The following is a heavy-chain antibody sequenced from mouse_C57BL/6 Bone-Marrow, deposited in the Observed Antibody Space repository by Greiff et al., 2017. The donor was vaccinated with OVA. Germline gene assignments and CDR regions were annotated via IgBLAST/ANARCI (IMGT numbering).Heavy chain of an antibody. J-gene: IGHJ3*01. CDR1: GFNIKDDY. D-gene: IGHD2-4*01. CDR2: IDPENGDT. CDR3: TTDDYPFAY. V-gene: IGHV14-4*01. Sequence: EVMLVESGAELVRPGASVKLSCTASGFNIKDDYMHWVKQRPEQGLEWIGWIDPENGDTEYASKFQGKATITADTSSNTAYLQLSSLTSEDTAVYYCTTDDYPFAYWGQGTLVTVSA.